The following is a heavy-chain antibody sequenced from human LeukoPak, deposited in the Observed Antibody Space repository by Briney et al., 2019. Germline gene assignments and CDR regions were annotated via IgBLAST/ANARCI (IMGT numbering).Heavy chain of an antibody. CDR1: GGSISSYY. D-gene: IGHD6-13*01. V-gene: IGHV4-59*08. J-gene: IGHJ4*02. Sequence: KPSETLSLTCTISGGSISSYYWSWIRQPPGKGLEGLGYIYYSGSTNYNPSLKSRLTISVDTSKNQFSLKLSSVTAADTAVYYCARGAAGGEFDYWGQGTLVTVSS. CDR2: IYYSGST. CDR3: ARGAAGGEFDY.